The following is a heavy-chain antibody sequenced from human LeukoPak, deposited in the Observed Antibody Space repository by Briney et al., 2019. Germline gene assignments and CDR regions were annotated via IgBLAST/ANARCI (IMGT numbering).Heavy chain of an antibody. CDR2: ISGNGAAT. V-gene: IGHV3-23*01. CDR3: AKGHIGSGNYYYFDY. D-gene: IGHD3-10*01. CDR1: GFTFSGSA. Sequence: GGSLRLSCAASGFTFSGSAMSWVRQAPGKGLEWVSAISGNGAATFYADSVKGRFTISRDNAKKSLYLQMNSLRAEDTAFYYCAKGHIGSGNYYYFDYWGQGTLVTVSS. J-gene: IGHJ4*02.